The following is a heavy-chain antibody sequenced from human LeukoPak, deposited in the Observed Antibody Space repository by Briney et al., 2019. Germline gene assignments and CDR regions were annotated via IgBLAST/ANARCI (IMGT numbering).Heavy chain of an antibody. CDR1: GGSISSGDYY. CDR3: ARVVWYYYGSGNWFDP. Sequence: SQTLSLTCTVSGGSISSGDYYWSWIRQPPGKGLEWIGYIYYSGSTYYNPSLKSRVTISVDTSKNQFSLKLSSVTAADTAVCYCARVVWYYYGSGNWFDPWGQGTLVTVSS. D-gene: IGHD3-10*01. CDR2: IYYSGST. J-gene: IGHJ5*02. V-gene: IGHV4-30-4*08.